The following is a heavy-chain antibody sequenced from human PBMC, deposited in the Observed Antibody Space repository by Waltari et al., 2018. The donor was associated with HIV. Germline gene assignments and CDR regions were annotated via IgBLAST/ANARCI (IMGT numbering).Heavy chain of an antibody. CDR2: IYYSGST. D-gene: IGHD6-19*01. J-gene: IGHJ6*02. CDR1: GGSISSYY. V-gene: IGHV4-59*01. Sequence: QVQLQESGPGLVKPSEPLSLTCTVSGGSISSYYWSWIRQPPGKGLEWIGYIYYSGSTNYNPSLKSRVTISVDTFKNQFSLKLSSVTAADTAVYYCARAGWYNYYYYGMDVWGQGTTVTVSS. CDR3: ARAGWYNYYYYGMDV.